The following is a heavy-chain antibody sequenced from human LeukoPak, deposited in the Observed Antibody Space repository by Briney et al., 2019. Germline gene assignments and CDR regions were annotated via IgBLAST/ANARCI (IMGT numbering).Heavy chain of an antibody. D-gene: IGHD2-15*01. Sequence: GGSLRLSCAASGFTVSSNYMSWVRQAPGKGLEWVSVIYSGGSTYYADSVKARFTISRDNSQNTVSLQLNSLRAEDTAVYYCAKDGGSGSYRAFDYWGQGTLVTVSS. CDR1: GFTVSSNY. V-gene: IGHV3-53*01. J-gene: IGHJ4*02. CDR3: AKDGGSGSYRAFDY. CDR2: IYSGGST.